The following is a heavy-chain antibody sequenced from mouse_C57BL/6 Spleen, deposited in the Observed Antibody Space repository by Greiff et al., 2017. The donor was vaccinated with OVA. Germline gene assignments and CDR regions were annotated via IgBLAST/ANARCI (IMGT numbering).Heavy chain of an antibody. CDR2: INPDSSTI. CDR3: ARPRYYGSRVGAYAMDY. V-gene: IGHV4-1*01. Sequence: EVKLMESGGGLVQPGGSLKLSCAASGIDFSRYWMSWVRRAPGKGLEWIGEINPDSSTINYAPSLKDKFIISRDNAKNTLYLQMSKVRSEDTALYYCARPRYYGSRVGAYAMDYWGQGTSVTVSS. CDR1: GIDFSRYW. D-gene: IGHD1-1*01. J-gene: IGHJ4*01.